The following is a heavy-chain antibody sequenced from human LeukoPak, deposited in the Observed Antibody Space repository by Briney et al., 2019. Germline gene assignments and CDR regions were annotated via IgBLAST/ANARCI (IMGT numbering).Heavy chain of an antibody. D-gene: IGHD6-13*01. CDR1: GGSINSYY. CDR3: ARERGAYSSSWDDYAFGI. Sequence: SETLSLTCTVSGGSINSYYWSWIRQPPGKGLEWIGYIYYSGSTNYNPSLKSRVTISVDTSKNQFSLKLSSVTADDTAVYYCARERGAYSSSWDDYAFGIWGQGTMVTVSS. J-gene: IGHJ3*02. V-gene: IGHV4-59*01. CDR2: IYYSGST.